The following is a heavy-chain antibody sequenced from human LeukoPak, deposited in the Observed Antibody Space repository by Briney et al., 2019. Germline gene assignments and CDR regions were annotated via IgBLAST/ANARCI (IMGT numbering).Heavy chain of an antibody. CDR3: AKAGFYYGSGNMSPLGIGYFTMDV. J-gene: IGHJ6*02. CDR1: GFTFGSFT. Sequence: PGVSLRLSCAASGFTFGSFTMSWVCQAPGRSLEWVSAIRGTDTNTYYADSVRGRFTISRDNSNNTLFLQMNGLRAEDTAVYYCAKAGFYYGSGNMSPLGIGYFTMDVWGQGTTVTVSS. V-gene: IGHV3-23*01. D-gene: IGHD3-10*01. CDR2: IRGTDTNT.